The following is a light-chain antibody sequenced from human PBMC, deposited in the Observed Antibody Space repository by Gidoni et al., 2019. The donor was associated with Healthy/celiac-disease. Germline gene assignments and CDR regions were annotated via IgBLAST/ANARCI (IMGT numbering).Light chain of an antibody. CDR1: QSVSSY. V-gene: IGKV3-11*01. CDR2: YAS. J-gene: IGKJ2*02. CDR3: QQRRGT. Sequence: DIVLTQSPATLPLSPGERATLSCRASQSVSSYFAWYQQKPGQAPRLLIYYASNRATGIPARFSGSGSGTDFTLTISSLEPEDFAVYYCQQRRGTFGQGTKLEIK.